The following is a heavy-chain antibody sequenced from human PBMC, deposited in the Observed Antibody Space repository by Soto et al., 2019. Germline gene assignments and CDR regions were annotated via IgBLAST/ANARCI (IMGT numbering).Heavy chain of an antibody. CDR2: IYYSGST. D-gene: IGHD4-17*01. CDR1: GGSVSSGSYY. CDR3: ARVGMTTVTTFDY. V-gene: IGHV4-61*01. J-gene: IGHJ4*02. Sequence: PSETLSLTCTVSGGSVSSGSYYWSWIRQPPGKGLEWIGYIYYSGSTNYNPSLKSRVTISVDTSKNQFSLKLSSVTAADTVVYYCARVGMTTVTTFDYWGQGTLVTVSS.